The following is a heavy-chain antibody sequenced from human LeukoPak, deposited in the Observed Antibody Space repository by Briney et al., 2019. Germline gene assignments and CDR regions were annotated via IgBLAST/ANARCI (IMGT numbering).Heavy chain of an antibody. CDR2: ISSSGSTI. V-gene: IGHV3-11*01. CDR3: ARFYGLVPYMDV. J-gene: IGHJ6*02. D-gene: IGHD3-10*01. CDR1: GFTFSDYY. Sequence: GGSLRLSCAASGFTFSDYYMSWTRQAPGKGLEWVSYISSSGSTIYYADSVKGRFAISRDNAKNSLYLQMNSLRAEDTAVYYCARFYGLVPYMDVWGQGTTVTVSS.